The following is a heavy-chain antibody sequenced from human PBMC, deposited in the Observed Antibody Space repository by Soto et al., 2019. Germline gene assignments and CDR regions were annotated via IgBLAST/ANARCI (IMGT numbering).Heavy chain of an antibody. CDR1: GFNFKKFA. V-gene: IGHV3-23*01. CDR3: AKADGEQWLLPHLDK. Sequence: AGGSLRLSCVASGFNFKKFAMSWVRQAPGEGLEWVSGISCCGGSTSYADSVKGRFSIARDDSTNTLSLQMNNLRVEDTAQYYCAKADGEQWLLPHLDKWGQGTLVTVS. J-gene: IGHJ4*02. CDR2: ISCCGGST. D-gene: IGHD6-19*01.